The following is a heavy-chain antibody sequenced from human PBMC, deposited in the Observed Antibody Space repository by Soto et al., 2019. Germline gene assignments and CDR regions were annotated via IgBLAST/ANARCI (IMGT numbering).Heavy chain of an antibody. J-gene: IGHJ6*03. CDR1: GDTFTTHT. CDR3: ARDQHCSVATCFGYMDI. Sequence: QVQLVQSGAEVKKPGSSVKVSCQASGDTFTTHTITWVRQAPGQGLEWVGRIIPMLGITNYAQKFQGRVTITADKSTSTAYMELRTLTSADTALYWCARDQHCSVATCFGYMDIWAEGPRSPSP. V-gene: IGHV1-69*08. D-gene: IGHD2-2*01. CDR2: IIPMLGIT.